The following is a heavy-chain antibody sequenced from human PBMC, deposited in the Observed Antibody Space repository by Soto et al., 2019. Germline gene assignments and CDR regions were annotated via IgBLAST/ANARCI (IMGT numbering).Heavy chain of an antibody. Sequence: QVQLQESGPGLVKPSETLSLTCTVSSDSITNYYWSWIRQSPGKGLEWIGYIHDSGRSNYNSSLKSRVKISVDTSKKQFSLKLNSVAAAATAVYYCARVGGTRGWYWGQGTLVTVSS. CDR1: SDSITNYY. CDR3: ARVGGTRGWY. J-gene: IGHJ4*02. D-gene: IGHD2-15*01. V-gene: IGHV4-59*01. CDR2: IHDSGRS.